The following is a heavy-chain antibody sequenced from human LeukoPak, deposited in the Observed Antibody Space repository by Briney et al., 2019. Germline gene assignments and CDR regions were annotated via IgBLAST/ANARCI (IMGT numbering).Heavy chain of an antibody. CDR1: GFTFSGYA. Sequence: GGSLRLSCAASGFTFSGYAMSWVRQAPGKGLEWVSVIYSGGSTCYADSVKGRFTISRDNSKNTLYLQMNSLRAEDTAVYYCARTSPQWELLVSWGQGTLVTVSS. V-gene: IGHV3-53*01. D-gene: IGHD1-26*01. CDR2: IYSGGST. CDR3: ARTSPQWELLVS. J-gene: IGHJ4*02.